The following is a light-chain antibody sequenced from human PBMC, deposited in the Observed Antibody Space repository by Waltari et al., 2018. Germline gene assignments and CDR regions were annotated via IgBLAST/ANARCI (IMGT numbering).Light chain of an antibody. V-gene: IGKV4-1*01. CDR2: WAS. J-gene: IGKJ1*01. CDR3: HQYYSTPWT. Sequence: DIVMTQSPDPLAVSLGERATINRKSNQSVLYSSNNNNYLTWYQQKPGQPPKLLIYWASTRESGVPDRFSGSGSGTDFTLTITSVQVEDVAVYYCHQYYSTPWTFGQGTKVEIK. CDR1: QSVLYSSNNNNY.